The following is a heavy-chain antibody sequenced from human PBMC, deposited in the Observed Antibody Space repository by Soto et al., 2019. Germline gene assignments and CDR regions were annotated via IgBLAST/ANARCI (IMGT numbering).Heavy chain of an antibody. J-gene: IGHJ6*03. Sequence: EVQLVESGGGLVQPGGSLRLSCAASGFTFSSYWMSWVRQAPGKGLEWVANIKQDGSEKYYVDSVKGRFTISRDNAKNSLYLQMNSLRAEDTAVYYCARKGGLRVNYYYMDVWGKGTTVTVS. CDR3: ARKGGLRVNYYYMDV. CDR2: IKQDGSEK. D-gene: IGHD4-17*01. CDR1: GFTFSSYW. V-gene: IGHV3-7*01.